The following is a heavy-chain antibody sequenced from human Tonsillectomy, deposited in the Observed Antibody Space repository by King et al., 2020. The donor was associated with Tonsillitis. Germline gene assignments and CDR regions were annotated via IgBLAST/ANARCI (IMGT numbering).Heavy chain of an antibody. Sequence: QLVQSGAELKKPGSSVKVSCKASGGTFSSYAISWVRQAPGQGLEWMGGIIPIFGTANYAQKFQGRVTITADESTSTAYMELSSLRSEDTAVYYCARTRGSIQLWSYYFDYWGQGTLVTVSS. J-gene: IGHJ4*02. D-gene: IGHD5-18*01. CDR3: ARTRGSIQLWSYYFDY. CDR1: GGTFSSYA. V-gene: IGHV1-69*12. CDR2: IIPIFGTA.